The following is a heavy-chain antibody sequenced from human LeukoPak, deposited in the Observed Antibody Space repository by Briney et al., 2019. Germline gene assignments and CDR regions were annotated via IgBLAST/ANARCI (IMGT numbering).Heavy chain of an antibody. Sequence: GGSLRLSCAASGFTVSSNYMSWGRQAPGKGLEWVSVIYSGGSAYYADSVKGRFTISRDNSKNTLYLQMNSLRAEDTAVYYCARHQYSSGWYYYFDYWGQGTLVTVSS. CDR2: IYSGGSA. V-gene: IGHV3-66*04. J-gene: IGHJ4*02. CDR3: ARHQYSSGWYYYFDY. CDR1: GFTVSSNY. D-gene: IGHD6-19*01.